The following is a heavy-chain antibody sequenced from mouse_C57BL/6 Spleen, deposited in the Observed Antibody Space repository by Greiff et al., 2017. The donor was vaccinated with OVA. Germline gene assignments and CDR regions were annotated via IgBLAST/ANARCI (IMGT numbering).Heavy chain of an antibody. Sequence: QVQLQQPGAELVKPGASVKLSCKASGYTFTSYWMQWVKQRPGQGLEWIGEIDPSDSYTNYNQKFKGKATLTVDTSSSTAYMQLSSLTSEDSAVYYCARSGNDSLYYFDDWGKGTTLTVSS. CDR1: GYTFTSYW. CDR2: IDPSDSYT. CDR3: ARSGNDSLYYFDD. D-gene: IGHD2-2*01. V-gene: IGHV1-50*01. J-gene: IGHJ2*01.